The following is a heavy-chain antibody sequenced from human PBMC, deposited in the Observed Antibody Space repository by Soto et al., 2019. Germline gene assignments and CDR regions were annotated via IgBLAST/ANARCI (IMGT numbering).Heavy chain of an antibody. CDR2: ISYDGSNK. Sequence: GGSLRLSCAASGFTFVDYGMHWVRQAPGKGLEWVAVISYDGSNKYYADSVKGRFTISRDNSKNTLYLQMNSLRAEDTGVYYCARGSSTASWFLQYWGQGSPVTVSS. J-gene: IGHJ1*01. D-gene: IGHD6-13*01. CDR3: ARGSSTASWFLQY. V-gene: IGHV3-30*03. CDR1: GFTFVDYG.